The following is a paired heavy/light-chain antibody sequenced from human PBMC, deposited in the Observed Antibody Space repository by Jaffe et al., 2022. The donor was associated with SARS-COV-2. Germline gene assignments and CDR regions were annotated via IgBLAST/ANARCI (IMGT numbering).Light chain of an antibody. J-gene: IGLJ2*01. V-gene: IGLV2-23*02. Sequence: QSALTQPASVSGSPGQSITISCTGTSSDVGSYNLVSWYQQHPGKAPKLMIYEVSKRPSGVSNRFSGSKSGNTASLTISGLQAEDEADYYCCSYAGSSTFDVVFGGGTKLTVL. CDR3: CSYAGSSTFDVV. CDR2: EVS. CDR1: SSDVGSYNL.
Heavy chain of an antibody. CDR3: AKRLLLWFGELLSFDAFDI. CDR1: GFTFSSYA. J-gene: IGHJ3*02. V-gene: IGHV3-23*01. CDR2: ISGSGGST. D-gene: IGHD3-10*01. Sequence: EVQLLESGGGLVQPGGSLRLSCAASGFTFSSYAMSWVRQAPGKGLEWVSAISGSGGSTYYADSVKGRFTISRDNSKNTLYLQMNSLRAEDTAVYYCAKRLLLWFGELLSFDAFDIWGQGTMVTVSS.